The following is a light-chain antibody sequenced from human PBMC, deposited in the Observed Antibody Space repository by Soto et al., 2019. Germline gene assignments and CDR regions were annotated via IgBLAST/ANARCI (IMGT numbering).Light chain of an antibody. Sequence: DIQMNHSLCTLSLSLAARVTLSCRASQTISSWLAWYQQKPGKAPKLLIYKASTLKSGVPSRFSGSGSGTEFTLTISSLQPDDFATYYCQHYNSYSEAFGQGSKVDI. J-gene: IGKJ1*01. V-gene: IGKV1-5*03. CDR3: QHYNSYSEA. CDR2: KAS. CDR1: QTISSW.